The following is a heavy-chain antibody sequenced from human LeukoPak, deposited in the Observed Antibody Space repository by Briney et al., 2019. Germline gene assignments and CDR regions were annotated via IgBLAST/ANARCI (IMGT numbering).Heavy chain of an antibody. D-gene: IGHD1-26*01. V-gene: IGHV3-48*01. J-gene: IGHJ4*02. CDR3: ARDSGRVYRGTYYYFDY. CDR2: ISSSSSTI. CDR1: GFTFNTYS. Sequence: PGGSLRLSCAASGFTFNTYSMNWVRQAPGKGLECVSYISSSSSTIYYADSVKGRFTISRDNSKNTLFLQMNSLRADDTALYYCARDSGRVYRGTYYYFDYWGQGTLVTVSS.